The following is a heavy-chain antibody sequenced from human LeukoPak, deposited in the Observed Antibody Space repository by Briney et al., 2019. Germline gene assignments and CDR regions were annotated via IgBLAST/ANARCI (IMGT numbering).Heavy chain of an antibody. Sequence: GGSLRLSCAASGFTSSSYGMHWVRQAPGKGLEWVAVIWYDGSNKYYADSVKGRFTISRDNSKNTLYLQMNSLRVEDTAVYYCARDLYADYVWGSFDYWGQGTLVTVSS. J-gene: IGHJ4*02. V-gene: IGHV3-33*01. D-gene: IGHD3-16*01. CDR2: IWYDGSNK. CDR1: GFTSSSYG. CDR3: ARDLYADYVWGSFDY.